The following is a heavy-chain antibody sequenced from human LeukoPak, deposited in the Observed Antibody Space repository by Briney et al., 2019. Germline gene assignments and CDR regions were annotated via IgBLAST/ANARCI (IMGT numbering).Heavy chain of an antibody. Sequence: ASVKVSCKASGYTFTGYYMHWVRQAPGQGLEWMGWISPNSGGTNYAQKFQGRVTMTRDTSISTAYMELSRLRSDDTAVYYCARGPDPYYYDSSGPSQGAFDIWGQGTMVTVSS. V-gene: IGHV1-2*02. D-gene: IGHD3-22*01. J-gene: IGHJ3*02. CDR2: ISPNSGGT. CDR3: ARGPDPYYYDSSGPSQGAFDI. CDR1: GYTFTGYY.